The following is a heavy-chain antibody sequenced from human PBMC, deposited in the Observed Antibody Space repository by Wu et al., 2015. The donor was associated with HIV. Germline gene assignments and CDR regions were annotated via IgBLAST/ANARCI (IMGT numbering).Heavy chain of an antibody. CDR2: INPNRGGT. Sequence: QAQLVQSGTELKKPGASVMVSCKASGYTFIDYYIYWVRKTPGQGLEWMGWINPNRGGTKYAQKFQGRVTMTRDTAVSTAYMEVNNLRPDDTAVYYCARLQSLHGLYSNADYWGQGTLVTVSS. J-gene: IGHJ4*02. CDR1: GYTFIDYY. V-gene: IGHV1-2*02. CDR3: ARLQSLHGLYSNADY. D-gene: IGHD3/OR15-3a*01.